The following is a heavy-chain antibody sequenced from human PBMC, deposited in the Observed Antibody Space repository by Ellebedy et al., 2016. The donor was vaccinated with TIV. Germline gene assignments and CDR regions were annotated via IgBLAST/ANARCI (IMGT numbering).Heavy chain of an antibody. Sequence: ASVKVSXKASRYTFTSYDIHWVRQAPGQGLEWMGWVNPNSGYTGYAQMFQGRVTITRNTSINTAYMELRSLRSDDTAVYYCGTPMVGDFSYYYMDVWGKGTTVTVSS. CDR3: GTPMVGDFSYYYMDV. J-gene: IGHJ6*03. CDR2: VNPNSGYT. V-gene: IGHV1-8*01. D-gene: IGHD5-18*01. CDR1: RYTFTSYD.